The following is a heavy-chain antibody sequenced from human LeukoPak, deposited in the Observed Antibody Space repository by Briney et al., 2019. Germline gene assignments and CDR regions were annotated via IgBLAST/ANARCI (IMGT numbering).Heavy chain of an antibody. V-gene: IGHV4-34*01. J-gene: IGHJ6*03. CDR3: ARGWDYYYYMDV. CDR1: GGSFSGYY. D-gene: IGHD7-27*01. CDR2: INHSGST. Sequence: SETLSLTCAVYGGSFSGYYWSWIRQPPGKGLEWIGEINHSGSTNYNPSLKSRVTISVDTSKNQFSLKLSSVTAADMAMYYCARGWDYYYYMDVWGKGTTVTVSS.